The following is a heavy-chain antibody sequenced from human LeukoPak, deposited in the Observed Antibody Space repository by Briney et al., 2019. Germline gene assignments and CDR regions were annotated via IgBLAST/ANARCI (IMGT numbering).Heavy chain of an antibody. CDR2: IIPIFGTA. J-gene: IGHJ5*02. CDR1: GGTFGSYV. CDR3: ARMMMVRGVRWFDP. Sequence: SVKVSCKASGGTFGSYVISWVRQAPGQGLEWMGGIIPIFGTANYAQKFQGRVTLTRNTSISTAYMELSSLRSEDTAVYYCARMMMVRGVRWFDPWGQGTLVTVSS. D-gene: IGHD3-10*01. V-gene: IGHV1-69*05.